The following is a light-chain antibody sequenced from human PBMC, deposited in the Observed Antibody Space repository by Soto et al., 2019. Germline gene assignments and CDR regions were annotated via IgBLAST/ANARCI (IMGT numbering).Light chain of an antibody. J-gene: IGLJ3*02. Sequence: QSVLTQPPSVSGSPGQSGTISCTGTSSDVGSYNRVSWYQQPPGTAPKLMIYEVSNRPSGVPDRFSGSKSGNTASLTISGLQAEDEADYYCSLYTSSSTWVFGGGTKLTVL. CDR2: EVS. V-gene: IGLV2-18*01. CDR1: SSDVGSYNR. CDR3: SLYTSSSTWV.